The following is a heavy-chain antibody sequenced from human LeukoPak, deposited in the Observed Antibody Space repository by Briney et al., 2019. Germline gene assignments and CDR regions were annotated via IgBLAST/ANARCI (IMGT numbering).Heavy chain of an antibody. J-gene: IGHJ4*02. Sequence: PGRSLRLSCAASGFTFSSYAMHWVRQAPGKGLEWVAVISYDGSNKYYADSVKGRFTISRDNSKNTLYLQMNSLRAEDTAVYYCARAHRPYQLPIGRYWGQGTLVTVSS. CDR2: ISYDGSNK. CDR3: ARAHRPYQLPIGRY. V-gene: IGHV3-30-3*01. CDR1: GFTFSSYA. D-gene: IGHD2-2*01.